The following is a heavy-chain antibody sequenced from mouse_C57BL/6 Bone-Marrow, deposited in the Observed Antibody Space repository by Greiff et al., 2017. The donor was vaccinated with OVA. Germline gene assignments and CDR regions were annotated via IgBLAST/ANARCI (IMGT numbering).Heavy chain of an antibody. CDR2: IYPRSGNT. Sequence: VQLMESGAELARPGASVKLSCKASGYTFTSYGISWVKQRTGQGLEWIGEIYPRSGNTYYNEKFKGKATLTADKSSSTAYMELRSLTSEDSAVYFCARDYGSSYQFAYWGQGTLVTVSA. D-gene: IGHD1-1*01. J-gene: IGHJ3*01. V-gene: IGHV1-81*01. CDR3: ARDYGSSYQFAY. CDR1: GYTFTSYG.